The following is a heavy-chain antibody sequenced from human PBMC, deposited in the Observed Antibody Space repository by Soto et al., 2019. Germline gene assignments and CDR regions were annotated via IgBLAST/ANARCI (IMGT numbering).Heavy chain of an antibody. J-gene: IGHJ3*02. CDR1: GYTVTGYD. Sequence: GASVKVSCKASGYTVTGYDIHWVRQATGQGLEWMGWISAYNGNTNYAQKLQGRVTMTTDTSTSTAYMELRSLRSDDTAVYYCARVTMGADAFDIWGQGTMVTVSS. CDR3: ARVTMGADAFDI. V-gene: IGHV1-18*01. CDR2: ISAYNGNT. D-gene: IGHD3-10*01.